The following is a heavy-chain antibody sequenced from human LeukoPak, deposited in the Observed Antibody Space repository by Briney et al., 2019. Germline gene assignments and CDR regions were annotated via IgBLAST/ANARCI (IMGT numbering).Heavy chain of an antibody. CDR3: TTDPSYQLLYYFDY. CDR1: GFTFSNAW. CDR2: IKSKTDGGTT. D-gene: IGHD2-2*01. Sequence: GGSLRLSCAASGFTFSNAWMSWVRQAPGRGLEWVGRIKSKTDGGTTDYAAPVKGRFTISRDDSKNTLYLQMNSLKTEDTAVYYCTTDPSYQLLYYFDYWGQGTLVTVSS. V-gene: IGHV3-15*01. J-gene: IGHJ4*02.